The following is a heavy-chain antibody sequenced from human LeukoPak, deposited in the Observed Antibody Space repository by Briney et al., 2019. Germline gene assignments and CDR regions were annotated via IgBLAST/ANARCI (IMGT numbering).Heavy chain of an antibody. J-gene: IGHJ4*02. CDR3: ARAAHYYDSSGYYYGPLDY. CDR2: INHNGST. V-gene: IGHV4-34*01. D-gene: IGHD3-22*01. Sequence: PSETLSLTCAVYGGSFSGYYWSWIRQPPGKGLEWIGEINHNGSTNYNPSLKSRVTISVDTSKNQFSLKLSSVTTADTAVHYCARAAHYYDSSGYYYGPLDYWGQGTLVTVSS. CDR1: GGSFSGYY.